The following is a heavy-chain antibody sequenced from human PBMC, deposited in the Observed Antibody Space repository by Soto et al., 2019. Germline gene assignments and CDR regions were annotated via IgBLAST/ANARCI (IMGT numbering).Heavy chain of an antibody. J-gene: IGHJ4*01. Sequence: GASVKVFCKASGYTFTIYGISWVRQAPGQGLEWMGWISAYNGNTNYAQKLQGRVTMTTDTSTSTAYMELRSLRSDDTAVYYCARDLLANYDILTGYYSSDYRGPGTLVTVSS. V-gene: IGHV1-18*01. CDR1: GYTFTIYG. D-gene: IGHD3-9*01. CDR2: ISAYNGNT. CDR3: ARDLLANYDILTGYYSSDY.